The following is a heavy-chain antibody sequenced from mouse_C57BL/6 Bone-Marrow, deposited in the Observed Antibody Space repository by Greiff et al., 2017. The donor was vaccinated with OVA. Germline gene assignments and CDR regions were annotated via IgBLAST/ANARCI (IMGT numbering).Heavy chain of an antibody. J-gene: IGHJ3*01. Sequence: EVMLVESGGGLVKPGGSLKLSCAASGFTFSSYAMSWVRQTPEKRLEWVATISDGGSYTYYPDNVKGRFTISRDNAKNNLYLQMSHLKSEDTAMYYCARDWSIVAYWGQGTLVTVSA. D-gene: IGHD2-10*02. CDR2: ISDGGSYT. V-gene: IGHV5-4*01. CDR3: ARDWSIVAY. CDR1: GFTFSSYA.